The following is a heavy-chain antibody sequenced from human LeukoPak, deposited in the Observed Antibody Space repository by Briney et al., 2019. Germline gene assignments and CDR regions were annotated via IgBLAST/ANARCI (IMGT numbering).Heavy chain of an antibody. D-gene: IGHD4-11*01. Sequence: PGGSLRLSCAASGFTFSSYAMSWVRQAPGRGLEWVSAISGSGGSTYYADSVKGRFTISRDNSKNTLYLQMNSLRAEDTAVYYCAKDLYGNYLYYYYGMDVWGQGTTVTVSS. CDR2: ISGSGGST. V-gene: IGHV3-23*01. CDR1: GFTFSSYA. J-gene: IGHJ6*02. CDR3: AKDLYGNYLYYYYGMDV.